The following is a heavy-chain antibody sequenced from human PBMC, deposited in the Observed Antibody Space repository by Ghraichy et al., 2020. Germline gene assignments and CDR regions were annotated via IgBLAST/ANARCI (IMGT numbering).Heavy chain of an antibody. D-gene: IGHD6-13*01. CDR3: ESGGGGGIIWYIGAFDV. CDR2: IKQAGSEK. V-gene: IGHV3-7*01. J-gene: IGHJ3*01. CDR1: GFTFSSYW. Sequence: GGSLRLSCAASGFTFSSYWMSWVRQAPGKGLEWVSNIKQAGSEKYYVDSVKGRFTISSDNAKNSLYLQMNSVRGEDTAVYYCESGGGGGIIWYIGAFDVWGQGRMVTVSS.